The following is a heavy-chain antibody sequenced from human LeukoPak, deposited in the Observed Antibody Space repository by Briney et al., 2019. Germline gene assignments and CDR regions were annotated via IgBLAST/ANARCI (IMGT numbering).Heavy chain of an antibody. CDR3: ARVGYSSGWYPDY. CDR1: GYTFTSYD. Sequence: ASVKVSCKASGYTFTSYDINWVRQATGQGLEWMGWMNPNSGHTNYAQKFQGRVTMTRNTSISTAYMELRSLSSEDTAVYYCARVGYSSGWYPDYWGQGTLVTISS. D-gene: IGHD6-19*01. V-gene: IGHV1-8*01. CDR2: MNPNSGHT. J-gene: IGHJ4*02.